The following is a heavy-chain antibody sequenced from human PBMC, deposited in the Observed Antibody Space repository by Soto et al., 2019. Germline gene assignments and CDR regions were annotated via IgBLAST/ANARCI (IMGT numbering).Heavy chain of an antibody. Sequence: QVQLQESGPGLVTPSGTLSLTCAVSGGSISSSYWWSWVRQPPGKGLEWIGKIYHSGSTNYNQSLKNRVTISVDKSNNQFSLRLSSVTAADTAVYFCVTSLNYDFWRDGGRHYYFDYWGQGTLVTVSS. CDR3: VTSLNYDFWRDGGRHYYFDY. D-gene: IGHD3-3*01. CDR1: GGSISSSYW. CDR2: IYHSGST. V-gene: IGHV4-4*02. J-gene: IGHJ4*02.